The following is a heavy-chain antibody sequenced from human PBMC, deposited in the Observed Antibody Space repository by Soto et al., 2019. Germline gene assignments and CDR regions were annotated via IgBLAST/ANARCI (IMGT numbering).Heavy chain of an antibody. Sequence: GESLKISCRASGYPFSNYWIGWVRQMPGQGLEWMGIIYPGDSDTKYSPSFQGQVTITADTSISTAFLQWTSLTAADTAMYYCARRGQKAGSDQYQYYIMDAWGQRTTGTVS. D-gene: IGHD2-2*01. J-gene: IGHJ6*03. CDR3: ARRGQKAGSDQYQYYIMDA. V-gene: IGHV5-51*01. CDR2: IYPGDSDT. CDR1: GYPFSNYW.